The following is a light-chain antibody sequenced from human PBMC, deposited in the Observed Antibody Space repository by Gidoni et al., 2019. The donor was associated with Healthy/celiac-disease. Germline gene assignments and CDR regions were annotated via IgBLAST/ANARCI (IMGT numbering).Light chain of an antibody. CDR2: VNSDGSH. V-gene: IGLV4-69*01. CDR3: QTWGTGIRV. Sequence: QLVLTQSQSASASRGASVKLTCTLSSGHSSYAIAWHRQQPEKGPRYLMKVNSDGSHNKGDGIPDRFSGSRSGAEHYLTISSLKSEDEADYYCQTWGTGIRVFGGGTKLTVL. J-gene: IGLJ3*02. CDR1: SGHSSYA.